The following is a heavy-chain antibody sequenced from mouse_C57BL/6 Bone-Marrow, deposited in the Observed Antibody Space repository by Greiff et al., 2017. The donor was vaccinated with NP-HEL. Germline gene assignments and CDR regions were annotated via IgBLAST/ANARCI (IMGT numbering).Heavy chain of an antibody. Sequence: EVQLVESGGDLVKPGGSLKLSCAASGFTFSSYGMSWVRQTPDKRLEWVATISSGGSYTYYPDSVKGRFTISRDNAKNTLYLQMSSLKSEDTAMYYGARHDVRDYAIDYWGRGTSVTVSA. CDR3: ARHDVRDYAIDY. V-gene: IGHV5-6*01. J-gene: IGHJ4*01. CDR2: ISSGGSYT. CDR1: GFTFSSYG. D-gene: IGHD2-14*01.